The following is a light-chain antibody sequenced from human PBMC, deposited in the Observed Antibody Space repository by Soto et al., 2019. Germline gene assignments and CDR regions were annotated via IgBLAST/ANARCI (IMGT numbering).Light chain of an antibody. J-gene: IGLJ2*01. CDR1: SSDVGSYNL. CDR2: EGS. Sequence: QSVLTQPASVSGSPGQSITISCTVTSSDVGSYNLVSWYQQHPGKAPKLMIYEGSKRPSGVSHRFSGSKSGNTASLTISGLQAEDEAEYYCCSYAGSSTLFGGGTQLTVL. CDR3: CSYAGSSTL. V-gene: IGLV2-23*01.